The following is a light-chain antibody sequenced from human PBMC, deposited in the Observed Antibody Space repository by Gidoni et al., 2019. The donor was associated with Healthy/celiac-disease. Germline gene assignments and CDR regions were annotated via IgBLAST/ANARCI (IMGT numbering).Light chain of an antibody. CDR1: KLGDKY. CDR3: QAWDSSTDRV. J-gene: IGLJ3*02. Sequence: SYELSQPPSVSVSQGQTASITCSGDKLGDKYACWYQQKPGQSPVLVIYQNSKRPSGIPERFSGSNSGNTATLTISGTQAMDEADYYCQAWDSSTDRVFGGGTKLTVL. V-gene: IGLV3-1*01. CDR2: QNS.